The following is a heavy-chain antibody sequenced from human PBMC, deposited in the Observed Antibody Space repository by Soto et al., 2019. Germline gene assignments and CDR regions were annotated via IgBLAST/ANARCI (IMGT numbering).Heavy chain of an antibody. CDR1: GGSISSGGYS. D-gene: IGHD7-27*01. CDR2: IYHSGST. Sequence: SETLSLTCAVSGGSISSGGYSWSWIRQPPGKGMEWIGYIYHSGSTYYNPSLKSRVTMTRDTSITTAYMELSSLRSEDTAVYYCARSPRNWGFDYWGLGTLVTVSS. V-gene: IGHV4-30-2*05. CDR3: ARSPRNWGFDY. J-gene: IGHJ4*02.